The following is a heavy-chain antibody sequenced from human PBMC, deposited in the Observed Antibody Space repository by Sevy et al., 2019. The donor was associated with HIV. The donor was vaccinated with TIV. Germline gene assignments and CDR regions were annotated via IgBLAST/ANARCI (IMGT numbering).Heavy chain of an antibody. V-gene: IGHV4-39*01. Sequence: SETLSLTCTVSGGSISSSSYYWGWIRQPPGKGLEWIGSIYYSGSTYYNPSLKSRVTISVDTSKNQFSLKLSSVTAADTAVYYCARHIGRSSSSVGGYYYYYMDVWGKGTTVTVSS. D-gene: IGHD6-6*01. CDR1: GGSISSSSYY. J-gene: IGHJ6*03. CDR3: ARHIGRSSSSVGGYYYYYMDV. CDR2: IYYSGST.